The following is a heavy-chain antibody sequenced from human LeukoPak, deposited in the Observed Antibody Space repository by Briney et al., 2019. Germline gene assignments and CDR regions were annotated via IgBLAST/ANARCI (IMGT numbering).Heavy chain of an antibody. D-gene: IGHD6-19*01. V-gene: IGHV3-23*01. J-gene: IGHJ6*03. CDR3: AKDLRVRAVAGKDYYMDV. CDR1: GFTFDDYA. Sequence: PGGSLRLSCAASGFTFDDYAMHWVRQAPGKGLEWVSAISGSGGSTYYADSVKGRFTISRDNSKNTLYLQMNSLRAEDTAVYYCAKDLRVRAVAGKDYYMDVWGKGTTVTVSS. CDR2: ISGSGGST.